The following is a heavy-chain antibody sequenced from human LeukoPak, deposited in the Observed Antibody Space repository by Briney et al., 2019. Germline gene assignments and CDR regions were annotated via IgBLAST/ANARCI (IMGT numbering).Heavy chain of an antibody. V-gene: IGHV3-23*01. Sequence: GGSLRLSCVASGFTFSNYAMSWVRQAPGKGLEWVSVISGSGGSTYYADSVKGRFTISRDNSKNTLYLHMNGLRAEDTAVYYCARDRSTANGHCAGDNCYAELGRGQGTLVTVSS. CDR2: ISGSGGST. J-gene: IGHJ4*02. CDR3: ARDRSTANGHCAGDNCYAELG. CDR1: GFTFSNYA. D-gene: IGHD2-21*02.